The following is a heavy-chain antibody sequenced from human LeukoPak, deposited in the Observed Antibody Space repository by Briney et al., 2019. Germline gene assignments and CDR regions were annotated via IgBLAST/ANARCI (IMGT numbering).Heavy chain of an antibody. CDR3: ARDGGDPGASDI. J-gene: IGHJ3*02. D-gene: IGHD3-16*01. Sequence: ASVKVSCKASGYTFTRYYVHWVRQAPGQGLEWMGIINPSGGSTTYAQKFQGRVTMSRDTSTSTVYMELSSLRYEDTAVYYCARDGGDPGASDIWGQGTMVTVSS. V-gene: IGHV1-46*01. CDR1: GYTFTRYY. CDR2: INPSGGST.